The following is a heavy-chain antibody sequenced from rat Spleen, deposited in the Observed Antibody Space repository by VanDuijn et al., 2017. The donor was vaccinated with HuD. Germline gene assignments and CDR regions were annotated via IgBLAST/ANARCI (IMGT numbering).Heavy chain of an antibody. D-gene: IGHD5-1*01. CDR3: TGDADWEFAY. CDR1: GFSLTSYH. Sequence: QVQLKESGPGLVQPSQTLSLTCTVSGFSLTSYHVSWVRQPPGKGLEWIAAISSGGSKYYNSALKSRLSISRDTSKGQVFLKMNSLQTEDTAIYFCTGDADWEFAYWGQGTLVTVSS. CDR2: ISSGGSK. V-gene: IGHV2S12*01. J-gene: IGHJ3*01.